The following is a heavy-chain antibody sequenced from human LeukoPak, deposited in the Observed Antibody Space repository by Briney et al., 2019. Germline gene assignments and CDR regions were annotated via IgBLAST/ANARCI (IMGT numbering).Heavy chain of an antibody. CDR3: ARTTRQADTIFGVVIIWFDP. Sequence: SETLSLTCTVSGGSISSSSYYWGWIRQPPGKGLEWIGSIYHSGSTYYNPSLKSRVTISVDTSKNQFSLKLSSVTAADTAVYYCARTTRQADTIFGVVIIWFDPWGQGTLVTVSS. D-gene: IGHD3-3*01. CDR1: GGSISSSSYY. V-gene: IGHV4-39*07. CDR2: IYHSGST. J-gene: IGHJ5*02.